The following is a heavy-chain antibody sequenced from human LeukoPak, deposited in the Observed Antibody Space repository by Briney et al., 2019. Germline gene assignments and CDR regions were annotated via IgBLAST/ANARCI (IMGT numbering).Heavy chain of an antibody. J-gene: IGHJ4*02. CDR2: ITSRGEST. V-gene: IGHV3-23*01. CDR1: GFTFSIYA. Sequence: GGSLRLSCAASGFTFSIYAMSRVRHAPGKGLQWVSSITSRGESTWYVDSVKGRFTITRDNSENTLYLQMHSLRAEDTAVYYCARDRPNYYGSDGHYYRRDGDYWGRGTLVSVSS. D-gene: IGHD3-22*01. CDR3: ARDRPNYYGSDGHYYRRDGDY.